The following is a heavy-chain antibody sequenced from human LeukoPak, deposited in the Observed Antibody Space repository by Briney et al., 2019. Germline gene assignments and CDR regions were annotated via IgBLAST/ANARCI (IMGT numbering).Heavy chain of an antibody. D-gene: IGHD2-15*01. CDR1: GFTFSSYD. V-gene: IGHV3-13*01. Sequence: GGSLRLSCAASGFTFSSYDIHWVRQATGKGLEWVSGIGTAGEIYYPGSVKGRFTISRDNAKNSLFLQMNSLRAEDTAVYYCARVLRYCSGGNCYSGGLGYMDVWGKGTTVTISS. J-gene: IGHJ6*03. CDR3: ARVLRYCSGGNCYSGGLGYMDV. CDR2: IGTAGEI.